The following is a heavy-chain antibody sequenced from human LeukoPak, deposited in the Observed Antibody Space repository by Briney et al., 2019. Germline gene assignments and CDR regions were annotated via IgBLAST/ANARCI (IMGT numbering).Heavy chain of an antibody. J-gene: IGHJ4*02. CDR1: GYTFADYY. CDR2: INPDSGGT. CDR3: ARVITFGGVIPY. Sequence: ASVKVSCKASGYTFADYYIHWVRQAPGEGLEWMGWINPDSGGTYYVQKFQGRVTMTRDTSITTAYMELSSLRLDDTAVYYCARVITFGGVIPYWGQGTLVTVSS. D-gene: IGHD3-16*02. V-gene: IGHV1-2*02.